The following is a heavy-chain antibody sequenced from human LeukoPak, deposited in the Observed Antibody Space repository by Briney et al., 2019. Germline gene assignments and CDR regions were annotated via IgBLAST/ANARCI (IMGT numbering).Heavy chain of an antibody. CDR3: ARGSDYGPRYYYYYGMDV. CDR2: INHSGST. V-gene: IGHV4-39*07. D-gene: IGHD6-25*01. CDR1: GGSISSGDYY. Sequence: PSETLSLTRTVSGGSISSGDYYWSWIRQPPGKGLEWIGEINHSGSTNYNPSLKSRVTISVDTSKNQFSLKLSSVTAADTAVYYCARGSDYGPRYYYYYGMDVWGQGTTVTVSS. J-gene: IGHJ6*02.